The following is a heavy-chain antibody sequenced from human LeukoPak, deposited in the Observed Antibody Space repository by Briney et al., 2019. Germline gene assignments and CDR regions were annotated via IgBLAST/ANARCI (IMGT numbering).Heavy chain of an antibody. Sequence: PGGSLRLSCAASGFTFSSYAMSWVRQAPGKGLEWVSAISGSGGSTYYADSVKGRFTISRDNSKNTLYLQMNSLRAKDTAVYYCASISTVAGTGLDYWGQGTLVTVSS. J-gene: IGHJ4*02. CDR3: ASISTVAGTGLDY. CDR1: GFTFSSYA. D-gene: IGHD6-19*01. V-gene: IGHV3-23*01. CDR2: ISGSGGST.